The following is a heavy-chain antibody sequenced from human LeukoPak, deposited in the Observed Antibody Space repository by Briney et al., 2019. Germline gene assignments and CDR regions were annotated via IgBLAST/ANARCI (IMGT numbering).Heavy chain of an antibody. CDR3: AKDKVRGVIITSYAFDI. CDR2: ITGSGDSS. V-gene: IGHV3-23*01. D-gene: IGHD3-10*01. J-gene: IGHJ3*02. Sequence: GGSLRLSCSASGFTFSNYGMSWVRQAPGKGLEWVSAITGSGDSSYYADSVKGRFTISRDNSKNTLYLQMNSLRAEDTAVYYCAKDKVRGVIITSYAFDIWGQGTMVTVSS. CDR1: GFTFSNYG.